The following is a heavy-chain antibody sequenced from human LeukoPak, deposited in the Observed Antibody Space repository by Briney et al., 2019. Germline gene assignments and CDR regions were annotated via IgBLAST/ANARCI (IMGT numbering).Heavy chain of an antibody. D-gene: IGHD3-22*01. CDR2: FDPEDGET. J-gene: IGHJ3*02. CDR3: ATTNYDSRVRGAFDI. V-gene: IGHV1-24*01. Sequence: ASVKVSCKVSGYTLTELSMHWVRQAPGKGLEWMGGFDPEDGETIYAQKFQGRVTMTEDTPTDTAYMELSSLRSEDTAVYYCATTNYDSRVRGAFDIWGQGTMVTVSS. CDR1: GYTLTELS.